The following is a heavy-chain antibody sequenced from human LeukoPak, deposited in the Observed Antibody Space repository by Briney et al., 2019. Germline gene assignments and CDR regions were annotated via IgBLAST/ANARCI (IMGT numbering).Heavy chain of an antibody. Sequence: GGSLRLSCAASGFDFDDYGMTWVRQAPGKGPEWVSGINGNGGSTGYADSVRGRFIISRDNTKNYVHLQMDSLRAEDTAVYYCARDQGLADYWGQGTLVTVSS. J-gene: IGHJ4*02. D-gene: IGHD2-21*01. CDR2: INGNGGST. CDR1: GFDFDDYG. CDR3: ARDQGLADY. V-gene: IGHV3-20*04.